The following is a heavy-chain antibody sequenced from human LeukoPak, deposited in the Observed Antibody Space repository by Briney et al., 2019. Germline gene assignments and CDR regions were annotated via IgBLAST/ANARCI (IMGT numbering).Heavy chain of an antibody. Sequence: PGGSLRLSCAASGFTFSSYAMSWVRQAPGKGLEWVSAISGSGGSTYYADSVKGRFTISRDNSKNTLYLQMNSLRAEDTAVYYCASQGGELLGYYYYYMDVWGKGTTVTVSS. V-gene: IGHV3-23*01. J-gene: IGHJ6*03. D-gene: IGHD1-26*01. CDR1: GFTFSSYA. CDR2: ISGSGGST. CDR3: ASQGGELLGYYYYYMDV.